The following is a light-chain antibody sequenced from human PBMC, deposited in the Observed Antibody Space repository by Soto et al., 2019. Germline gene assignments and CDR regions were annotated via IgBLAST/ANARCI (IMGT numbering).Light chain of an antibody. CDR2: EVS. Sequence: QSALTQPASVSGSPGQSITISCSGTSSDVDDYNYVSWYEQHPGKAPKLMIYEVSHRLSGVSNRFSGSNSGYTASLTISGLQDEDEVDYYCTSSLSNSVVVFGGGTKLTVL. CDR3: TSSLSNSVVV. CDR1: SSDVDDYNY. V-gene: IGLV2-14*01. J-gene: IGLJ3*02.